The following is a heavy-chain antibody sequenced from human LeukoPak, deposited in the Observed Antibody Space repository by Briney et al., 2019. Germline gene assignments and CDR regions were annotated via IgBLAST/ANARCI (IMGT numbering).Heavy chain of an antibody. J-gene: IGHJ6*03. CDR1: GGTFSSYA. V-gene: IGHV1-69*01. CDR3: ARVNKAYYGSGGYYSLYYYMDV. D-gene: IGHD3-10*01. Sequence: SVKVSCKASGGTFSSYAISWVRQAPGQGLEWMGGIIPIFDTANYAQKFQGRVTITADESTSTAYMELSSLRSEDTAVYYCARVNKAYYGSGGYYSLYYYMDVWGKGTTVTVSS. CDR2: IIPIFDTA.